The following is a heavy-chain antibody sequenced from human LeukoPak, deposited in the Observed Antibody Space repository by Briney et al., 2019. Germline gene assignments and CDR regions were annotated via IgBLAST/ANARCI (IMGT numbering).Heavy chain of an antibody. Sequence: GESLKISCKGSGYSFTSSWIGRVRQMPGKGLEWMGIIYPADSDTKYSPSFQGQVTISADRSISTAYLHWSSLKASDTAMYYCARHFGSSSSWPRAFDFWGQGPRATVS. D-gene: IGHD6-6*01. J-gene: IGHJ3*01. CDR2: IYPADSDT. CDR1: GYSFTSSW. CDR3: ARHFGSSSSWPRAFDF. V-gene: IGHV5-51*01.